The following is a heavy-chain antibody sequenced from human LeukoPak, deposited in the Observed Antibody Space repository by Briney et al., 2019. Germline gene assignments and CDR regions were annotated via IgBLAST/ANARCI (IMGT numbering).Heavy chain of an antibody. CDR3: AKDLRRYCSSTSCSSPDF. V-gene: IGHV3-30*04. Sequence: GGSLRLSCTASGFTFGDYAMSWVRQAPGKGLEWVAVISYDGSNKYYADSVKGRFTISRDNSKNTLYLQMNSLRAEDTAVYYCAKDLRRYCSSTSCSSPDFWGQGTLVTVSS. D-gene: IGHD2-2*01. J-gene: IGHJ4*02. CDR1: GFTFGDYA. CDR2: ISYDGSNK.